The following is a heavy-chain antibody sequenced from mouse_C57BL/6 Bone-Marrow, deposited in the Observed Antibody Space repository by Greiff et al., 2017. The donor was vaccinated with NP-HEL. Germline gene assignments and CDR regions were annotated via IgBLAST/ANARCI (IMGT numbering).Heavy chain of an antibody. J-gene: IGHJ3*01. Sequence: VKLQQPGAELVKPGASVKLSCKASGYTFTSYWMQWVKQRPGQGLEWIGEIDPSDSYTNYNQKFKGKATLTVDTSSSTAYMQLSSLTSEDSAVYYCARLLRAWFAYWGQGTLVTVSA. CDR1: GYTFTSYW. V-gene: IGHV1-50*01. D-gene: IGHD1-1*01. CDR2: IDPSDSYT. CDR3: ARLLRAWFAY.